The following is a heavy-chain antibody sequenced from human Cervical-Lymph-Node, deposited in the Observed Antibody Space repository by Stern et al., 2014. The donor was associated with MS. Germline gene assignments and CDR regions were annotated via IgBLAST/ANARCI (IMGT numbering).Heavy chain of an antibody. V-gene: IGHV2-70*15. CDR1: GVSLSTSGMC. D-gene: IGHD1-26*01. J-gene: IGHJ4*02. CDR3: ARLYRPRYYFDY. CDR2: IDWDDDK. Sequence: QVTLKESGPALVKATQTLTLTCTFSGVSLSTSGMCVGWIRQPPGKALEWLARIDWDDDKYYTPSLKTRLTISKDTSKNQVVLTMTNMDPVDTATYHCARLYRPRYYFDYWGQGTLVTVSS.